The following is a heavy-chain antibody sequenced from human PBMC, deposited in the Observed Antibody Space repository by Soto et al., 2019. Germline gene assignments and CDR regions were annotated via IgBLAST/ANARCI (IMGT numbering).Heavy chain of an antibody. D-gene: IGHD3-10*01. CDR1: GFTFSSYW. V-gene: IGHV3-7*03. J-gene: IGHJ6*02. CDR2: IKQDGSEK. Sequence: GGSLRRSCAASGFTFSSYWMSWVRQAPGKGLEWVANIKQDGSEKYYVDSVKGRFTISRDNAKNSLYLQMNSLRAEDTAVYYCARDPILLWFGELLFDGMDVWGQGTTVTVSS. CDR3: ARDPILLWFGELLFDGMDV.